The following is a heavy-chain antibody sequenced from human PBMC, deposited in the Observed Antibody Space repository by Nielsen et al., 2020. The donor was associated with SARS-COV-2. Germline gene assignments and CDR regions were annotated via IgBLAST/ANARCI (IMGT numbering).Heavy chain of an antibody. D-gene: IGHD6-19*01. J-gene: IGHJ6*02. CDR2: IYSGGST. CDR1: GFTFSSYN. Sequence: GESLKISCAASGFTFSSYNMNWVRQAPGKGLEWVSVIYSGGSTYYADSVKGRFTISRDNSKNTLYLQMNSLRAEDTAVYYCARDFPYSSGWDYYYGMDAWGQGTTVTVSS. V-gene: IGHV3-53*01. CDR3: ARDFPYSSGWDYYYGMDA.